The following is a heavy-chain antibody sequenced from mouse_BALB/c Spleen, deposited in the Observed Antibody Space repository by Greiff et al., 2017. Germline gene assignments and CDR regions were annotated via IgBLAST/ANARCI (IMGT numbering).Heavy chain of an antibody. CDR2: ISSGSSTI. Sequence: EVHLVESGGGLVQPGGSRKLSCAASGFTFSSFGMHWVRQAPEKGLEWVAYISSGSSTIYYADTVKGRFTISRDNPKNTLFLQMTRLRSEVTAMYYGARSNYYGSREDYYAMDYWGQGTSVTVSS. CDR3: ARSNYYGSREDYYAMDY. D-gene: IGHD1-1*01. V-gene: IGHV5-17*02. CDR1: GFTFSSFG. J-gene: IGHJ4*01.